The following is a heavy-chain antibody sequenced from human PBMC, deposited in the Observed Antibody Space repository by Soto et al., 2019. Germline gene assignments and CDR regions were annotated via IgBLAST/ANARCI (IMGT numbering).Heavy chain of an antibody. CDR2: IIPIFGTA. D-gene: IGHD2-8*01. CDR3: ARYQMVYANWFDP. Sequence: SVKVSCKASGGTLSSYAISWVRQAPGQGLEWMGGIIPIFGTANYAQKFQGRVTITADKSTSTAYMELSSLRSEDTAVYYCARYQMVYANWFDPWGQGTLVTVSS. CDR1: GGTLSSYA. J-gene: IGHJ5*02. V-gene: IGHV1-69*06.